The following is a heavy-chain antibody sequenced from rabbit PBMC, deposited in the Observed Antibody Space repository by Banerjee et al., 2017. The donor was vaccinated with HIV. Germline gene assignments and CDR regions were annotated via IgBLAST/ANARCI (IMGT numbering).Heavy chain of an antibody. J-gene: IGHJ4*01. Sequence: QEQLEESGGDLVKPGASLTLTCTASGFSFSSSYYMCWVRQAPGKGLESIACIYGDSSGSTWYASWAKGRFTISKTSSTTVTLQMTSLTAADTATYFCARGGGDSVYWVTFNLWGPGTLVTVS. CDR3: ARGGGDSVYWVTFNL. CDR2: IYGDSSGST. D-gene: IGHD1-1*01. V-gene: IGHV1S45*01. CDR1: GFSFSSSYY.